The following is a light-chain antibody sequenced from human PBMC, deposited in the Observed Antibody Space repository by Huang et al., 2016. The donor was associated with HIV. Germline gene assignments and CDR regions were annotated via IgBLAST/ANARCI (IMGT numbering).Light chain of an antibody. Sequence: DIVMTQTPLSLSVTPGQPASISCKSSQSLLHSNRKTYLYWYLQKPGQSPQLLMYELSRRFSGVSDRFTGSGSTTDFTLKISRVEAEDVGVYYCMHGLYSPYTFGQGTKLEIK. CDR3: MHGLYSPYT. J-gene: IGKJ2*01. V-gene: IGKV2-29*02. CDR1: QSLLHSNRKTY. CDR2: ELS.